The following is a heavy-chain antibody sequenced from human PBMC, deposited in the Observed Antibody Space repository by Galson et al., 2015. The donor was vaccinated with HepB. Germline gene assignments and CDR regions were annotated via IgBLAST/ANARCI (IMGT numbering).Heavy chain of an antibody. CDR3: ARQGREREQQLVPIVDY. V-gene: IGHV5-51*07. Sequence: QSGAEVKKPGESLKISCKGSGYSFTSYWIGWVHQMPGKGLEWMGIIYPGDSDTRYSPSFQGQVTISADKSISTAYLQWSSLKASDTAMYYCARQGREREQQLVPIVDYWGQGTLVTVSS. CDR2: IYPGDSDT. J-gene: IGHJ4*02. CDR1: GYSFTSYW. D-gene: IGHD6-13*01.